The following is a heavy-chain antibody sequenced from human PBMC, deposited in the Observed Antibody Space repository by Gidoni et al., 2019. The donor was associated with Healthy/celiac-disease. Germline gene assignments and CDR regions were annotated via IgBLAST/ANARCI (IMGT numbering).Heavy chain of an antibody. CDR3: ARGNRSSCYSDVCAFDI. CDR2: IGTAGDT. V-gene: IGHV3-13*04. D-gene: IGHD2-15*01. J-gene: IGHJ3*02. Sequence: EVQLVESGGGLVQPGGSLRLSCAASGFPFSSYDMHWVRQATGKGLEWVSAIGTAGDTYYPGSVKGRFTISRENAKNSLYLQMNSLRAGDTAVYYCARGNRSSCYSDVCAFDIWGQGTMVTVSS. CDR1: GFPFSSYD.